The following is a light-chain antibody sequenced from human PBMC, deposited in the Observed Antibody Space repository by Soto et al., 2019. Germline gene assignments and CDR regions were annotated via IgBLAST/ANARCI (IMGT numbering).Light chain of an antibody. V-gene: IGKV3-11*01. Sequence: EIVLTQSPATLSLSPGERATLSCRASQSVGIFLAWYQHKPSQAPRLLIFDASNRATGIPARFSGGGSGTDFTLTISSLEPEDFAIYYCQHRRSWPLTFVQGTRLE. CDR1: QSVGIF. CDR3: QHRRSWPLT. CDR2: DAS. J-gene: IGKJ5*01.